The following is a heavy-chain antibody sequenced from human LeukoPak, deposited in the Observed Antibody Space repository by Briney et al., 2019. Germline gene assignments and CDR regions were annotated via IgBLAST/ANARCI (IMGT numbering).Heavy chain of an antibody. CDR2: ISYDGSNK. D-gene: IGHD6-19*01. CDR3: ARGIAVAGPPFDC. CDR1: GFTFSSYA. Sequence: DPGGSLRLSCAASGFTFSSYAMHWARQAPGKGLEWVAIISYDGSNKYYADSVKGRFTISRDNSKNTLYLQMNSLRAEDTAVYYCARGIAVAGPPFDCWGQGALVTVSS. J-gene: IGHJ4*02. V-gene: IGHV3-30*04.